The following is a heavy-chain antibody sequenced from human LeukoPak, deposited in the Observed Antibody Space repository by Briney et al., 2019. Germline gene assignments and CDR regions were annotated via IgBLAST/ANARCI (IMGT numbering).Heavy chain of an antibody. CDR2: ISGSGGST. CDR1: GFTFSSYA. V-gene: IGHV3-23*01. J-gene: IGHJ4*02. D-gene: IGHD3-10*01. Sequence: GGSLRLSRAASGFTFSSYAMSWVRQAPGKGLEWVSAISGSGGSTYYADSVKGRFTISRDNSKNTLYLQTNSLRAEDTAVYYCAKPTGYGSGSYGSFDYWGQGTLVTVSS. CDR3: AKPTGYGSGSYGSFDY.